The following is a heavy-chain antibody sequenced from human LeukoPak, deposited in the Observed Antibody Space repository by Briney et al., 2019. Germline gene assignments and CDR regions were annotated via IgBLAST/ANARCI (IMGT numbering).Heavy chain of an antibody. V-gene: IGHV1-46*01. Sequence: ASVNVSCKASGYTFTSYYIHWVRQAPGQGLDWMGRINPIGGSTSYAQKFQGRVTMTRDTSPRKVYMELSSPRSEDPDVYYCGREGAAAGTLDYYYGMDVWGQGTTVTVSS. CDR3: GREGAAAGTLDYYYGMDV. CDR1: GYTFTSYY. J-gene: IGHJ6*02. D-gene: IGHD6-13*01. CDR2: INPIGGST.